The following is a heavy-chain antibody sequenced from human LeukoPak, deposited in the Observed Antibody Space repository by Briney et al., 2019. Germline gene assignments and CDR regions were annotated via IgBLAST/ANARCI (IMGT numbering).Heavy chain of an antibody. V-gene: IGHV1-2*02. Sequence: AASVTVSCTASGYTFTGYYMHWVRQAPGQGLEWMGWINPNSGGTNYAQTFQGRVTMTRDTSISTAYMELSRLRSDDTAVYYCARGRSRLRFLEWLFNSDYWGQGTLVTVSS. J-gene: IGHJ4*02. D-gene: IGHD3-3*01. CDR1: GYTFTGYY. CDR2: INPNSGGT. CDR3: ARGRSRLRFLEWLFNSDY.